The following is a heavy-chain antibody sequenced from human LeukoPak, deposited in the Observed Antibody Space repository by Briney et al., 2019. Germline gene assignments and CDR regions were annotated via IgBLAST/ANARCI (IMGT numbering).Heavy chain of an antibody. J-gene: IGHJ4*02. CDR1: GGSISTFH. Sequence: SETLSLTCTVSGGSISTFHWHWIRQSAGKGLEWIGRVSPSGSTVYDPSLKSRVIISVDTSKNQLSLKLSSVTAADTALYFCARDERNSGYPDYWGQGTLVSVSS. CDR3: ARDERNSGYPDY. V-gene: IGHV4-4*07. CDR2: VSPSGST. D-gene: IGHD5-12*01.